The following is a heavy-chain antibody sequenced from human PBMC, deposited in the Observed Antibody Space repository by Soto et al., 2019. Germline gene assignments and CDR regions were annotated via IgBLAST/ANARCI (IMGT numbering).Heavy chain of an antibody. V-gene: IGHV3-64D*06. J-gene: IGHJ3*02. CDR1: GFTFSSYA. Sequence: SGFTFSSYAMHWVRQAPGKGLEYVSAISSNGGSTYYADSVKGRFTISRDNSKNTLYLQMSSLRAEDTAVYYCVKGVSYAFDIWGQGTMVTVSS. D-gene: IGHD3-16*01. CDR2: ISSNGGST. CDR3: VKGVSYAFDI.